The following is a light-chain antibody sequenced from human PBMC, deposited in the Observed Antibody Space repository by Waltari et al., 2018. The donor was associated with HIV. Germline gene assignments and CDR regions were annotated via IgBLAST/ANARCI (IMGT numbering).Light chain of an antibody. Sequence: QSMLTQPPSVSAAPGQQVTITCSVGTSNIGNNYVSLYQQLPGTAPKLLIYENNKRPSGIPDRFSGSKSGTSATLGITGLQTGDEADYYCATWDSNLSAWVFGGGTKLTVL. CDR2: ENN. V-gene: IGLV1-51*02. J-gene: IGLJ3*02. CDR3: ATWDSNLSAWV. CDR1: TSNIGNNY.